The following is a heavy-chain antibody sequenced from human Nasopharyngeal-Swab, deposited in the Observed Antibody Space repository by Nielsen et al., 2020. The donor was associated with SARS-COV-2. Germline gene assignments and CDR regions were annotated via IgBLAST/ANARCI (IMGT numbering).Heavy chain of an antibody. CDR3: ARVGGWYVPDY. Sequence: GESLKISCAASGFTFSSYSMNWVRQAPGKGLEWISSISSSRTYIYYADSVKGRFTISRDNAKNSLDLQMNSLRAEDTAVYYCARVGGWYVPDYWGQGTLVTVSS. D-gene: IGHD6-19*01. V-gene: IGHV3-21*01. CDR2: ISSSRTYI. CDR1: GFTFSSYS. J-gene: IGHJ4*02.